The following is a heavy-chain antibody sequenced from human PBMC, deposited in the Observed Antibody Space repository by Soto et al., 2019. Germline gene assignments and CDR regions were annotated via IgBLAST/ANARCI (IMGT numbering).Heavy chain of an antibody. CDR3: ARPHSAAFAWAAES. V-gene: IGHV3-53*01. CDR2: VSDVERA. D-gene: IGHD1-26*01. CDR1: GFSVSSNY. Sequence: EVRLVESGGGLIQPGGSLRLSCVVSGFSVSSNYMSWVRQAPAKGLEWVTVVSDVERANYADSVKGRFTVSRDISKRTVFLQMNSLRAEDTAVYYCARPHSAAFAWAAESWGQGTLVIVSS. J-gene: IGHJ5*02.